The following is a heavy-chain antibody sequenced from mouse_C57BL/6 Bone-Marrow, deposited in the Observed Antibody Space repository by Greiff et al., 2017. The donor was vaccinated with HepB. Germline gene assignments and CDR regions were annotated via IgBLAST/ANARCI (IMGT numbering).Heavy chain of an antibody. D-gene: IGHD1-1*01. CDR2: ISNGGGST. CDR3: ARRGNYYGSSQAWFAY. CDR1: GFTFSDYY. J-gene: IGHJ3*01. Sequence: EVQLVESGGGLVQPGGSLKLSCAASGFTFSDYYMYWVRQTPEKRLEWVAYISNGGGSTYYPDTVKGRFTISRDNAKNTLYLQMSRLKSEDTAMYYCARRGNYYGSSQAWFAYWGQGTLVTVSA. V-gene: IGHV5-12*01.